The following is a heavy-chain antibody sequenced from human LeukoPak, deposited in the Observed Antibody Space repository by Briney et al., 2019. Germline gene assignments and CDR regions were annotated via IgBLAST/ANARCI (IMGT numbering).Heavy chain of an antibody. J-gene: IGHJ4*02. D-gene: IGHD3-22*01. V-gene: IGHV4-30-4*01. Sequence: PSETLSLTCTVSGGSISSGDYYWSWIRQPPGKGLEWSVYIYYSGSTYYNPSLKSRVTISVDTSKNQFSLKLSSVTAADTAVYYCARTRFSYYYDSSGSFDYWGQGTLVTVSS. CDR1: GGSISSGDYY. CDR2: IYYSGST. CDR3: ARTRFSYYYDSSGSFDY.